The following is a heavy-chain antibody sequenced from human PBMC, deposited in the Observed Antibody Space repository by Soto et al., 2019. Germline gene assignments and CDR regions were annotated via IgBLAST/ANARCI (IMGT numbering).Heavy chain of an antibody. Sequence: ASVKVSCKASGYTFTRYGISWVRQAPGQGIEWMGWISAYNGNTNSAQKLQGRVSMTTDTSTSTAFMELRSLRSDDTAVYYCARDIAVAGTFDYWGQGTLVTVS. D-gene: IGHD6-19*01. V-gene: IGHV1-18*01. CDR1: GYTFTRYG. CDR3: ARDIAVAGTFDY. J-gene: IGHJ4*02. CDR2: ISAYNGNT.